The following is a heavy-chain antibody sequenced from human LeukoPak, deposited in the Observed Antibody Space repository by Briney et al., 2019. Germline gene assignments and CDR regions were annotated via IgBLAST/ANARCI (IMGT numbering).Heavy chain of an antibody. V-gene: IGHV4-34*01. CDR3: AKGCTVTTCAWFDP. J-gene: IGHJ5*02. D-gene: IGHD4-17*01. CDR1: GGSVSGYY. Sequence: SETLSLTCAVSGGSVSGYYWSWIRQPPGKGLEWIGEINHSGNTNHNPSLKSRVAMSIDTSKNQFSLKLSSVTAADTAVYYCAKGCTVTTCAWFDPWGQGTLVTVSS. CDR2: INHSGNT.